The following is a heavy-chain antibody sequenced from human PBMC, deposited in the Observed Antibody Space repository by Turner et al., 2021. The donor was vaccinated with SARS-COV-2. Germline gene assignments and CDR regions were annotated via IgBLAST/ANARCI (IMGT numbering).Heavy chain of an antibody. CDR1: GYTFPSYD. V-gene: IGHV1-8*01. CDR2: MNPNSGNT. Sequence: QVQLVQSGAEVKKPGASVKVSCKASGYTFPSYDINWVRQATGQGLEWMGWMNPNSGNTGYAQKFQGRVTMTRNTSISTAYMELSSLRSEDTAVYYCARGSYCSSTKCYTGGWIDPWGQGTLVTVSS. D-gene: IGHD2-2*02. J-gene: IGHJ5*02. CDR3: ARGSYCSSTKCYTGGWIDP.